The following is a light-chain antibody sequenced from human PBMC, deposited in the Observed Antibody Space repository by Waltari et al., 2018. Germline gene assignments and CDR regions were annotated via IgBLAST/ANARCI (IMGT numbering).Light chain of an antibody. J-gene: IGLJ3*02. V-gene: IGLV1-40*01. Sequence: QSVLTQPPSVSGAPGQRATLPCPGSHSNIGAGYDVPWYQQLPGTAPKLLIYGNNNRPSGVPDRFSGSTSGTSASLVISDLQADDEADYHCQSYDFTLNGRGVFGGGTKLTVL. CDR2: GNN. CDR1: HSNIGAGYD. CDR3: QSYDFTLNGRGV.